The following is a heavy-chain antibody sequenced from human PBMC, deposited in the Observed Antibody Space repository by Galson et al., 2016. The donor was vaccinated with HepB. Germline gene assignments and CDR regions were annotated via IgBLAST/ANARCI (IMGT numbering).Heavy chain of an antibody. J-gene: IGHJ3*02. CDR3: ARDYARAFDI. Sequence: SLRLSCAASGFIFSSFSMSWVRQAPGRGLEWVASFSGSDNDIKYADSVQGRFTISRDNAKNSLYLQMNSLRAEDTAVYYCARDYARAFDIWGQGTMVTVSS. D-gene: IGHD3-16*01. CDR1: GFIFSSFS. V-gene: IGHV3-21*01. CDR2: FSGSDNDI.